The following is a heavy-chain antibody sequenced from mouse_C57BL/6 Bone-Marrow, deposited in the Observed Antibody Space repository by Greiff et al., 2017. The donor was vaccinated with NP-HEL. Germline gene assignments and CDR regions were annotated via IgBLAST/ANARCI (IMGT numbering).Heavy chain of an antibody. J-gene: IGHJ4*01. CDR2: IYPRDGST. V-gene: IGHV1-85*01. Sequence: VKQRPGQGLEWIGWIYPRDGSTKYNEKFKGKATLTVDTSSSTAYMELHSLTSEDSAVYFCAREDSNYNYAMDYWGQGTSVTVSS. D-gene: IGHD2-5*01. CDR3: AREDSNYNYAMDY.